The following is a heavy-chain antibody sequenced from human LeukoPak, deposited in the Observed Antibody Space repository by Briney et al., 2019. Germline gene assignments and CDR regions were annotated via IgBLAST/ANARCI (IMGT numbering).Heavy chain of an antibody. V-gene: IGHV3-30*18. Sequence: PGGSLRLSCAASGFTFSSHDMHWVRQAPGKGLEWVAIISYDGGKKDYADSVKGRFTVSRDDSKNTLYLQMNSLRGDDTAVYYCAKDGTSYYYIYYWGQGTLVTVSS. D-gene: IGHD2/OR15-2a*01. J-gene: IGHJ4*02. CDR3: AKDGTSYYYIYY. CDR2: ISYDGGKK. CDR1: GFTFSSHD.